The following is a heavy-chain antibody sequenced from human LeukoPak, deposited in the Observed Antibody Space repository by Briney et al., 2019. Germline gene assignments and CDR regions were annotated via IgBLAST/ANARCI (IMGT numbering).Heavy chain of an antibody. D-gene: IGHD5-18*01. CDR2: INHFGRT. J-gene: IGHJ4*02. Sequence: SETLSLTCAVYGGSFSGYYWNWIRQPLGKGLEWIGEINHFGRTKYYPSLKSRVTISGDTSKNQFSLKINSLTAADTAVYYCARSYRAHQTFYSSHFFDYWGQGTLVTVSS. V-gene: IGHV4-34*01. CDR1: GGSFSGYY. CDR3: ARSYRAHQTFYSSHFFDY.